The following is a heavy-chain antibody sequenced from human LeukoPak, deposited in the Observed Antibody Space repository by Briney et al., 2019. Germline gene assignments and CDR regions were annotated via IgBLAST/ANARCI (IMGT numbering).Heavy chain of an antibody. CDR3: ARGYYGSGSSFDY. CDR1: GGTFSSYA. V-gene: IGHV1-69*05. Sequence: GASVKVSCKASGGTFSSYAISWVRQAPGQGLEWMGRIIPIFGTANYAQKFQGRVTITTDESTSTAYMELSSLRSEDTAVYYCARGYYGSGSSFDYWGRGTLVTVSS. D-gene: IGHD3-10*01. CDR2: IIPIFGTA. J-gene: IGHJ4*02.